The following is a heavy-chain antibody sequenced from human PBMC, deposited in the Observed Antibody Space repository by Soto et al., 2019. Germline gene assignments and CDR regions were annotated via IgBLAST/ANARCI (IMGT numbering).Heavy chain of an antibody. CDR1: GFTFSIYS. CDR2: ISADSSII. J-gene: IGHJ5*02. D-gene: IGHD1-26*01. Sequence: EVQLVESGGGLVQPGGSLRLSCAASGFTFSIYSMNWVRQAPGKGLEWVSYISADSSIIHYADSVKGRLTISRDNAKNSLFLQMNSLRDEDTAVYYCARVGAVPHDNGFDPWGQGTLVTVSS. CDR3: ARVGAVPHDNGFDP. V-gene: IGHV3-48*02.